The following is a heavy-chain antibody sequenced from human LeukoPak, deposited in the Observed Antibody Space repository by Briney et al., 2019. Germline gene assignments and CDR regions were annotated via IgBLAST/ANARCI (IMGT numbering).Heavy chain of an antibody. CDR2: IRWCGSTI. D-gene: IGHD3-10*01. Sequence: TGGPLTLSCAASGLPFSDYYMSGIRQAPGKGLEGVSYIRWCGSTIYYADSVKGRFTISRDNAKNSLYLQMNSLRAEDTAVYYCARAGRVMVRGVICYFDYWGQGALVTVSS. J-gene: IGHJ4*02. CDR1: GLPFSDYY. CDR3: ARAGRVMVRGVICYFDY. V-gene: IGHV3-11*04.